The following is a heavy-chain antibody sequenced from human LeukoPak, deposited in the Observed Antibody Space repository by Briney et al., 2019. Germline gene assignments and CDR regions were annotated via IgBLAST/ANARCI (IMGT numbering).Heavy chain of an antibody. J-gene: IGHJ4*02. CDR2: ISSSGSTI. V-gene: IGHV3-48*03. CDR3: PGYSSGWYRNY. Sequence: VGSLRLSCAASGFTFSGYAMKWVRQAPGKGLEWGSYISSSGSTIYYADSVKGRFTISRDNAKNSLYLQMNSLRAEDTAVYYCPGYSSGWYRNYWGQGTLVTVPS. D-gene: IGHD6-19*01. CDR1: GFTFSGYA.